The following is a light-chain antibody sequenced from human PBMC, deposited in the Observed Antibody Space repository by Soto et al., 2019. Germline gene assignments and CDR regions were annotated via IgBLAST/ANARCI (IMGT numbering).Light chain of an antibody. CDR1: QSISTY. Sequence: DLQMTQSPSSLSASVGDRVTITCRASQSISTYLNWYQHKPGKAPKLLIYTSSSLQSGVPSRFSGSGSGTDFALTISSLQPEDFATYYCEQSYSVPYTFGQGTKLEIK. CDR3: EQSYSVPYT. CDR2: TSS. J-gene: IGKJ2*01. V-gene: IGKV1-39*01.